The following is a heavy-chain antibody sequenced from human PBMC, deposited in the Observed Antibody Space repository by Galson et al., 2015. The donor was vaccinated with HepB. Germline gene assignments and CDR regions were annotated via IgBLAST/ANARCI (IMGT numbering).Heavy chain of an antibody. Sequence: SLRLSCAASGFTFSSYGMHWVRQAPGKGLEWVAVISYDGSNKYYADSVKGRFTISRDNSKNTLYLQMNSLRAEDTAVYYCAKDMGAWSGWYSDAFDIWGQGTMVTVSS. CDR2: ISYDGSNK. D-gene: IGHD6-19*01. CDR3: AKDMGAWSGWYSDAFDI. V-gene: IGHV3-30*18. J-gene: IGHJ3*02. CDR1: GFTFSSYG.